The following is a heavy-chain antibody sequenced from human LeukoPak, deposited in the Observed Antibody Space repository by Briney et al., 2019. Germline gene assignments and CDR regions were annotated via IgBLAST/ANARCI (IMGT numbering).Heavy chain of an antibody. V-gene: IGHV1-8*02. CDR1: GGTFSSDL. J-gene: IGHJ4*02. Sequence: ASVKVSCKASGGTFSSDLINWVRQAPGQGLEWMGWMNPNSGNTGYAQKFQGRVTMTRNTSISTAYMELNSLRSEDTAMYYCARRRSGSYERWDYWGQGTLVTVSS. CDR2: MNPNSGNT. CDR3: ARRRSGSYERWDY. D-gene: IGHD3-10*01.